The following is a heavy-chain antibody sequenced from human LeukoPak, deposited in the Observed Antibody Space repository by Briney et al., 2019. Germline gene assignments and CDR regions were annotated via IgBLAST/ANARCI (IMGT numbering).Heavy chain of an antibody. V-gene: IGHV4-59*01. CDR3: ARDSYGSGAYYGMDV. J-gene: IGHJ6*02. CDR2: VSYSGTT. CDR1: GGSISNYY. Sequence: SETLSLTCTVSGGSISNYYWSFIRQPPGKGLEWIGYVSYSGTTNYNPSLKSRVTISLDASKNQVSLNLTSVSAADTAIYYCARDSYGSGAYYGMDVWGQGTTVTVSS. D-gene: IGHD3-10*01.